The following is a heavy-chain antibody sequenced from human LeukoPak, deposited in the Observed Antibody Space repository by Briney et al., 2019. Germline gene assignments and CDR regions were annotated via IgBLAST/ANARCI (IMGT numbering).Heavy chain of an antibody. D-gene: IGHD3-22*01. J-gene: IGHJ4*02. CDR2: IWSDGSNK. V-gene: IGHV3-33*06. Sequence: GRSLRLSCAASGFSVSSHGMHWVRQAPGKGLEWVAVIWSDGSNKYYADSVKGRFTISSDNSKNTWYLQINSLRAEDTAMYYCAKDDYYYEIGYWGQGTLVTVSS. CDR1: GFSVSSHG. CDR3: AKDDYYYEIGY.